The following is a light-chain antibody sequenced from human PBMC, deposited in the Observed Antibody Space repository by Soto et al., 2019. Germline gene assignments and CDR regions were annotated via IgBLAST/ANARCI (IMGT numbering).Light chain of an antibody. CDR3: SSYTSSSTGV. CDR2: DVS. CDR1: SSDDGGYNY. V-gene: IGLV2-14*01. Sequence: QSALTQPASVSGSPGQSITISCTGTSSDDGGYNYVSWYQQHPGKAPKLMIYDVSNRPSGVSNRFSGSKSGNTASLTISGLQAEDEADYYCSSYTSSSTGVFGGGTKVTVL. J-gene: IGLJ2*01.